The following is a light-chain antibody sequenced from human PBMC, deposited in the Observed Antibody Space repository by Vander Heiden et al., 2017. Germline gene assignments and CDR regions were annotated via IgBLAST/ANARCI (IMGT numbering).Light chain of an antibody. CDR1: QSLLHSNGYNY. V-gene: IGKV2-28*01. Sequence: VMTQSPLSLPVTTGEPASISCRSSQSLLHSNGYNYLDWYLQKPAQSPQLLIYLGSNRASGVPDRFSGRGSGTDFTLKISRVEDEDVGVYYCMQALQTPRTFGQGTKLEIK. CDR2: LGS. CDR3: MQALQTPRT. J-gene: IGKJ2*01.